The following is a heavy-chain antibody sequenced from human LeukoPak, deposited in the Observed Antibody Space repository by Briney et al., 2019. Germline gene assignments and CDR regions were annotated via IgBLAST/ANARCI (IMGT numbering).Heavy chain of an antibody. V-gene: IGHV3-53*01. J-gene: IGHJ4*02. CDR1: GFTVSSNY. Sequence: GRCLRLSCAASGFTVSSNYMSWVRQAPGKGLEWVSVIYSGGSTYYADSVKGRFTISRDNSKNTLYLQMNSLRAEDTAVYYCARVSGYYFDYWGQGTLVTVSS. CDR3: ARVSGYYFDY. D-gene: IGHD3-22*01. CDR2: IYSGGST.